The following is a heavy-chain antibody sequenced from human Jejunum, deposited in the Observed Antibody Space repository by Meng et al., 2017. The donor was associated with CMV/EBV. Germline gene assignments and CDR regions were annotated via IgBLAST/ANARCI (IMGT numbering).Heavy chain of an antibody. D-gene: IGHD6-19*01. J-gene: IGHJ4*02. CDR2: ISCYNGDT. V-gene: IGHV1-18*01. CDR1: GYAFTNYG. CDR3: ARDPSNTSGRYAYFDY. Sequence: VHRVPVGSELKKPGASVKVSCKASGYAFTNYGISWIRQAPGQGLEWMGWISCYNGDTNYAQKFQGRVTMTTDTSTSTAYMDLRSLRSDDTAVYYCARDPSNTSGRYAYFDYWGQGTLVTVSS.